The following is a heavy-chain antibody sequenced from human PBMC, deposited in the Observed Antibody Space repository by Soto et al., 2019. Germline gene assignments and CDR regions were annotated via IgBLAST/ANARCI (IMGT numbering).Heavy chain of an antibody. CDR3: ARHLGYRSGWYAY. CDR1: GGSVDSGGFS. V-gene: IGHV4-30-2*01. CDR2: VYRSGTT. J-gene: IGHJ4*02. Sequence: SETLSLTCAVSGGSVDSGGFSWNWIRQPPGKGLDWIGYVYRSGTTYYNPSLRSRVSISLDTSKNQFSLKLSSVTAADTAVYYGARHLGYRSGWYAYWGQGTLVTLSS. D-gene: IGHD6-19*01.